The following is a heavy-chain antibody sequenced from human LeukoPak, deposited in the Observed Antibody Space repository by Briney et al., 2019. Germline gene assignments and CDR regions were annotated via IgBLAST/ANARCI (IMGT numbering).Heavy chain of an antibody. CDR2: ISGSGGST. J-gene: IGHJ4*02. D-gene: IGHD3-10*01. CDR1: GLTFSRHA. Sequence: GGSLTLFCAASGLTFSRHAMSWLRQSPGKALEWLSAISGSGGSTYYPDSVKGGYTISTDNPKNTRYRQMNSVRAEDTAVYYCAKGGGLWFGELFDYWGQGTLVTVSS. V-gene: IGHV3-23*01. CDR3: AKGGGLWFGELFDY.